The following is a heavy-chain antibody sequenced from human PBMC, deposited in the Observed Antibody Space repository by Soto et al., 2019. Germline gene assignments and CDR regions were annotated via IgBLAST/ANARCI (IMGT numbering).Heavy chain of an antibody. D-gene: IGHD6-13*01. Sequence: PSETLSLTCTVSCDSINNYYWSWIRQPPGKRLEWIGYIYYTGSPTYNPSLESRVTMSVDTSKNQFSLKLNSVNAADTAVYYCAKYRRTEAEGFTLDYWGRGTQVTVSS. CDR2: IYYTGSP. J-gene: IGHJ4*02. CDR3: AKYRRTEAEGFTLDY. V-gene: IGHV4-59*01. CDR1: CDSINNYY.